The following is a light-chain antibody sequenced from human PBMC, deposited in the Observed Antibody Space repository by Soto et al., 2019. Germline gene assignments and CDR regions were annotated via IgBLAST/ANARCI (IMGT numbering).Light chain of an antibody. CDR1: YSLGTNF. Sequence: EIALTQSPGTLSLSPGESGTLSCRASYSLGTNFLAWFQQKPGQAPRLLIYGASTRAIGIPDRFSGSGSGTHFTLTITRLEPEDSAVYYCQHYGDTPRTFGQGTKVEIK. V-gene: IGKV3-20*01. CDR2: GAS. J-gene: IGKJ1*01. CDR3: QHYGDTPRT.